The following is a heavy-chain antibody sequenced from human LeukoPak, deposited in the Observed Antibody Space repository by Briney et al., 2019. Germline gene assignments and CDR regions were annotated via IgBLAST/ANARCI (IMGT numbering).Heavy chain of an antibody. V-gene: IGHV4-4*02. Sequence: SETLSLTCAVSGGSISSSNWWSWVRQPPGKGLEWIGEIYHSGTTNYNPSLESRVTISVDKSTNQFSLKLSSVTAADTAVYYCARSTYGLGGYFDYWGQGTLVTVSS. CDR2: IYHSGTT. D-gene: IGHD2-8*01. CDR3: ARSTYGLGGYFDY. CDR1: GGSISSSNW. J-gene: IGHJ4*02.